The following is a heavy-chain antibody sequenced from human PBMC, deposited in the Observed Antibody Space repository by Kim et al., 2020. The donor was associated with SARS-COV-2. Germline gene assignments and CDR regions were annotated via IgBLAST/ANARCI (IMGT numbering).Heavy chain of an antibody. V-gene: IGHV1-69*13. J-gene: IGHJ5*02. D-gene: IGHD2-21*02. CDR1: GGTFSSYA. Sequence: SVKVSCKASGGTFSSYAISWVRQAPGQGLEWMGGIIPIFGTANYAQKFQGRVTITADESTSTAYMELSSLRSEDTAVYYCARNGGDCGGDCYTNWFDPWGQGTLVTVSS. CDR2: IIPIFGTA. CDR3: ARNGGDCGGDCYTNWFDP.